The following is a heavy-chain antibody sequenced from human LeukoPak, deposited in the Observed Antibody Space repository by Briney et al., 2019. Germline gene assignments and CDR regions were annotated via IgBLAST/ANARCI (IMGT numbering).Heavy chain of an antibody. CDR1: GYTFTSYG. V-gene: IGHV1-18*01. CDR3: ARDYLGYCSGGSCSTGYY. D-gene: IGHD2-15*01. CDR2: ISAYNGNT. Sequence: GASVKVSCKASGYTFTSYGISWVRQAPGQGLEWMGWISAYNGNTNYAQKLQGRVTMTTDTSTSTAYMELRSLRSDDTAVYYCARDYLGYCSGGSCSTGYYWGQGTLVTVSP. J-gene: IGHJ4*02.